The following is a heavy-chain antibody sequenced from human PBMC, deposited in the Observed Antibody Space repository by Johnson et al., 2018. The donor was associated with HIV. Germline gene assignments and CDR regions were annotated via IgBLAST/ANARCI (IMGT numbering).Heavy chain of an antibody. CDR3: ARAPEVRGVDAFDV. D-gene: IGHD3-10*01. CDR1: GFTFSDYY. CDR2: ITSSGSTV. V-gene: IGHV3-11*04. J-gene: IGHJ3*01. Sequence: QMLLLESGGGLVNPGGSLRISCAAFGFTFSDYYMSWVRQAPGKGLEWVSYITSSGSTVYYADSVKGRFTISRDNTKNSLYLQMNILSAEDTALYYCARAPEVRGVDAFDVWGQGTVVIVSS.